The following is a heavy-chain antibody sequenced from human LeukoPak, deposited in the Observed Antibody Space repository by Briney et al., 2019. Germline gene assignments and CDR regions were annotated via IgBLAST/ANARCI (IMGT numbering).Heavy chain of an antibody. CDR1: GFTFGDYA. CDR3: TRVGGLRFLEWLYDY. D-gene: IGHD3-3*01. J-gene: IGHJ4*02. CDR2: IRSKAYGGTT. Sequence: GGPLRLSCTASGFTFGDYAMSWVRQAPGKGLEWVGFIRSKAYGGTTEYAASVKGRFTISRDDSISIAYLQMNSLKTEDTAVYYCTRVGGLRFLEWLYDYWGQGTLVTVSS. V-gene: IGHV3-49*04.